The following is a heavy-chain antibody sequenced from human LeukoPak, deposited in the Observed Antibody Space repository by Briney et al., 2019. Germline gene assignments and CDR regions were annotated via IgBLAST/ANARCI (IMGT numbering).Heavy chain of an antibody. J-gene: IGHJ3*02. CDR3: ATYYDYVWGSSDAFDI. CDR1: GGSISSSSYY. Sequence: SETLSLTCTVSGGSISSSSYYWGWIRQPPGKGLEWIGSIYYSGSTYYNPSLKSRVTISVDTSKNQFSLKLSSVTAADTAVYYCATYYDYVWGSSDAFDIWGQGTMVTVSS. CDR2: IYYSGST. V-gene: IGHV4-39*07. D-gene: IGHD3-16*01.